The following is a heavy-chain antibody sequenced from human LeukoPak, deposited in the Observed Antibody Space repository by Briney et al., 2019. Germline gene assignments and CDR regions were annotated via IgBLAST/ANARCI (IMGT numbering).Heavy chain of an antibody. CDR1: GYTFTGYY. CDR3: ARVCGSGSYYDPFDY. D-gene: IGHD3-10*01. V-gene: IGHV1-46*01. Sequence: ASVKVSCEASGYTFTGYYMHWVRQAPGQGLEWMGIINPSGGSTSYAQKFQGRVTMTRDTSTSTVYMELSSLRSEDTAVYYCARVCGSGSYYDPFDYWGQGTLVTVSS. CDR2: INPSGGST. J-gene: IGHJ4*02.